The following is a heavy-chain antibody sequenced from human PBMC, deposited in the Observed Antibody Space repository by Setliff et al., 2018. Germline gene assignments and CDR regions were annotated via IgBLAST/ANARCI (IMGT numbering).Heavy chain of an antibody. CDR2: IYYTGDP. Sequence: PSETLSLTCTVSGGSLRGNAIFWGWIRQPPGKGLEWIGSIYYTGDPYYNPSLKSRVTMSVDTSRNQLSLNLRSVTAADTAVYYCARQPSSGSYYNPRPYYFDYWGQGTLVTVSS. V-gene: IGHV4-39*01. J-gene: IGHJ4*02. CDR1: GGSLRGNAIF. CDR3: ARQPSSGSYYNPRPYYFDY. D-gene: IGHD3-10*01.